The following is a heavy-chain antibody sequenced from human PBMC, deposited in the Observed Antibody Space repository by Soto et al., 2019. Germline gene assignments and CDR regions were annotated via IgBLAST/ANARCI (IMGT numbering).Heavy chain of an antibody. CDR1: GGTFSSYA. D-gene: IGHD3-22*01. J-gene: IGHJ4*02. Sequence: ASVKVSCKASGGTFSSYAISWVRQAPGQGLEWMGGIIPIFGTANYAQKFQGRVTITADESTSTAYMELSSLRSEDTAVYYCARSSPYSYYYDSSGYRYYFDYWGQGTLVTVSS. CDR3: ARSSPYSYYYDSSGYRYYFDY. CDR2: IIPIFGTA. V-gene: IGHV1-69*13.